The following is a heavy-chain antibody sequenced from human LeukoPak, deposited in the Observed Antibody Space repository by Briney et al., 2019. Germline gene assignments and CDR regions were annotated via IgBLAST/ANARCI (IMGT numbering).Heavy chain of an antibody. CDR3: ARRYSSDFDY. CDR2: IYPGDSDT. CDR1: GYTFTSYW. V-gene: IGHV5-51*01. Sequence: GESLKISCKGSGYTFTSYWIGWVRQMPGKGLEWTAIIYPGDSDTRYSPSFQGQVTISADKSISTPYLQWSSLKASDTAMYYCARRYSSDFDYWGQGTLVTVSS. D-gene: IGHD3-22*01. J-gene: IGHJ4*02.